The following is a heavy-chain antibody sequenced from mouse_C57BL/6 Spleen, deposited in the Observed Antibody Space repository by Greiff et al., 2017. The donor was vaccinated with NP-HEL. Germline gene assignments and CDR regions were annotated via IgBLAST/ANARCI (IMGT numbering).Heavy chain of an antibody. V-gene: IGHV3-6*01. CDR1: GYSITSGYY. J-gene: IGHJ3*01. CDR3: ARDGAY. Sequence: EVKLQESGPGLVKPSQSLSLTCSVTGYSITSGYYWNWIRRFPGNKLEWMGYISYDGSNNYNPSLKNRISITRDTSKNQFFLKLNSVTTEDTATYYCARDGAYWGQGTLVTVSA. CDR2: ISYDGSN.